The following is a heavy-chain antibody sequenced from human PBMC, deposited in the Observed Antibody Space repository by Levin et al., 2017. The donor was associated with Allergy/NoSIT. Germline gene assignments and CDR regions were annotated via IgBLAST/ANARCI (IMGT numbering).Heavy chain of an antibody. V-gene: IGHV4-39*01. D-gene: IGHD7-27*01. CDR2: IYYSGST. CDR3: ARQELGMLLIDY. J-gene: IGHJ4*02. CDR1: GGSISSSSYY. Sequence: RSGGSLRLSCTVSGGSISSSSYYWGWIRQPPGTGLEWIGSIYYSGSTYYNPSLKSRVTISVDTSKNQFSLKMSSVTAADTAVYYCARQELGMLLIDYWGQGTLVTVSS.